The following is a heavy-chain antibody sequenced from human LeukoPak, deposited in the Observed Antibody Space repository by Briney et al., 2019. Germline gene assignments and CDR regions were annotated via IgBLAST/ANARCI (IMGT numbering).Heavy chain of an antibody. CDR2: IVVGSGNT. J-gene: IGHJ4*02. CDR3: ARARGAAAGRPVFDY. D-gene: IGHD6-13*01. CDR1: GFTFTSSA. Sequence: SVKVSCKASGFTFTSSAIQWVRQARGQRLEWIGWIVVGSGNTNSAQKFQERVTITRDMSTSTAYMELSGLRSEDTAVYYCARARGAAAGRPVFDYWGQGTLVTVSS. V-gene: IGHV1-58*02.